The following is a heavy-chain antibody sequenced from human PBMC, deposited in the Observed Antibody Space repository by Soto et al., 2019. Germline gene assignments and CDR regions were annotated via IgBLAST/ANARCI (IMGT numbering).Heavy chain of an antibody. D-gene: IGHD3-22*01. CDR1: GFTFSNAW. J-gene: IGHJ4*02. CDR3: TTDSPRRPDTYYYDSSGYYVFDY. V-gene: IGHV3-15*07. Sequence: GGSLRLSCAASGFTFSNAWMNWVRQAPGKGLEWVGRIKSKTDGGTTDYAAPVKGRFTISRDDSKNTLYLQMNSLKTEDTAVYYCTTDSPRRPDTYYYDSSGYYVFDYWGQGTLVTVSS. CDR2: IKSKTDGGTT.